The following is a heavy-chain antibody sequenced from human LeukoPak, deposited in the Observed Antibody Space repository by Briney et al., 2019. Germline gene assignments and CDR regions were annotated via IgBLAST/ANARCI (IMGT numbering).Heavy chain of an antibody. CDR2: IYHSGST. Sequence: PSETLSLTCAVSGGSISSGGYSWSWIRQPPGKGLEWLGYIYHSGSTYYNTSLKGRVTISVARSKNLFSLKLRSVTAADTAVYLPNPYYYYGIDVWGQGTTATVSS. V-gene: IGHV4-30-2*01. J-gene: IGHJ6*02. CDR1: GGSISSGGYS. CDR3: NPYYYYGIDV.